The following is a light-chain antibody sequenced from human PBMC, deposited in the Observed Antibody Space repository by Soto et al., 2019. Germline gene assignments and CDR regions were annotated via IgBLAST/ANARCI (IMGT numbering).Light chain of an antibody. CDR3: QQYVPFFT. CDR1: QSIDTA. J-gene: IGKJ2*01. V-gene: IGKV1-5*03. CDR2: RAS. Sequence: DIQMTQSPSTLSASVGDRVTITCRASQSIDTALAWYQQKPGKAPNLLIYRASNLESGVPSRFSGSGSGTEFTLAISSLQPDDFATYYCQQYVPFFTFCQGTKLEIK.